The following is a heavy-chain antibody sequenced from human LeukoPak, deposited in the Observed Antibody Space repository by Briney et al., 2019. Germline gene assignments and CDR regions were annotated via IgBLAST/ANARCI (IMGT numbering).Heavy chain of an antibody. D-gene: IGHD5-18*01. CDR1: GGSISSYY. Sequence: SETLSLTCTVSGGSISSYYWSWIRQPPGKGLEWIGYIYYSGSTNYNPSLKSRVTISVDTSKNQFSLKLSSVAAADTAVYYRARLTADDVPRRGYSYESYFDYWGQGTLVTVSS. CDR3: ARLTADDVPRRGYSYESYFDY. J-gene: IGHJ4*02. CDR2: IYYSGST. V-gene: IGHV4-59*01.